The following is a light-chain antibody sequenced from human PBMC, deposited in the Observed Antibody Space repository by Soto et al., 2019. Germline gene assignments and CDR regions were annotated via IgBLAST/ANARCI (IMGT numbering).Light chain of an antibody. V-gene: IGKV3-15*01. CDR3: QQYNHWTSIT. J-gene: IGKJ5*01. Sequence: EIVMTQSPATLSVSPGERAILSCSASQSIRTNVAWYQQRPGQAPRLLIYGVSTRATDIPARFSGSGSGTEFTLTISSLQSEDVALYYCQQYNHWTSITFGQGPRLEF. CDR2: GVS. CDR1: QSIRTN.